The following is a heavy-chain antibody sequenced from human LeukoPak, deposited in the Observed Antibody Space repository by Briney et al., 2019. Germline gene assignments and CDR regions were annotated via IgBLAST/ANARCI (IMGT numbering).Heavy chain of an antibody. Sequence: GASVKVSCKASGYPFTEYYMHWVPHAPGQGLECMGYINPNSGGTNNIQKLRGRVAMTRDTSISKTYIEVSRLKSDDTAVYYCAKAKYQLRSDFFDYVDVWGKGTTVSVSS. CDR1: GYPFTEYY. D-gene: IGHD2-2*01. J-gene: IGHJ6*03. CDR2: INPNSGGT. CDR3: AKAKYQLRSDFFDYVDV. V-gene: IGHV1-2*02.